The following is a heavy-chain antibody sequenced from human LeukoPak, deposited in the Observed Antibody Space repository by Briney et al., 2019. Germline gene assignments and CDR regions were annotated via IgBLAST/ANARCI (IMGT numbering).Heavy chain of an antibody. CDR1: GFTFSSSE. V-gene: IGHV3-48*03. CDR3: ARRRDWFDP. CDR2: IGSSGNAI. Sequence: GGSLRLSCAASGFTFSSSEMNWVRQAPGKGLEWVSYIGSSGNAIYYADSVRGRFTISRDNAKNSLYLQMNSLRVEDTAVYYYARRRDWFDPWGQGTLVTVSS. J-gene: IGHJ5*02.